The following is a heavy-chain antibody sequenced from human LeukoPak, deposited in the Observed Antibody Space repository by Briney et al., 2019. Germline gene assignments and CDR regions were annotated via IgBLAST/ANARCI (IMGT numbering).Heavy chain of an antibody. CDR2: IHYSGST. Sequence: PSQTLSLTCTVSGGSISSGDYYWSWIRQPPGKGLEWIGYIHYSGSTYYNPSLKSRVTISVDTSKNQFSLKLSSVTAADTAVYYCARDDGRNWFDPWGQGTLVTVSS. D-gene: IGHD5-24*01. J-gene: IGHJ5*02. CDR3: ARDDGRNWFDP. V-gene: IGHV4-30-4*01. CDR1: GGSISSGDYY.